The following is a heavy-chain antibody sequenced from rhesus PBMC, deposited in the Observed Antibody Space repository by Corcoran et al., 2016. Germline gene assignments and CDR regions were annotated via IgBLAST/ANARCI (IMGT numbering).Heavy chain of an antibody. CDR2: IYGGSRST. Sequence: QVQLQESGPGVVKPSETLSLTCAVSGGSISGYYLWSWIRQPPGKGLEWIGYIYGGSRSTSYNPSLKSRVIISIDTSKNQFSLKLSSVTAADTAVYYCASGDTYSWNFPDYWGQGVLVTVSS. CDR1: GGSISGYYL. J-gene: IGHJ4*01. CDR3: ASGDTYSWNFPDY. D-gene: IGHD1-1-1*01. V-gene: IGHV4-143*01.